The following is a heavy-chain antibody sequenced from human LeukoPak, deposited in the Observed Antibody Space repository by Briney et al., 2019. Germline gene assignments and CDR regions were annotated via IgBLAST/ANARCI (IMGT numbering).Heavy chain of an antibody. D-gene: IGHD5-12*01. CDR2: IIPIFGTA. J-gene: IGHJ6*02. Sequence: SVKVSCKASGYTFTSYGISWVRQAPGQGLEWMGGIIPIFGTANYAQKFQGRVTITADESTSTAYMELSSLRSEDTAVYYCARNSGYDYVGTYYYGMDVWGQGTTVTVSS. CDR3: ARNSGYDYVGTYYYGMDV. CDR1: GYTFTSYG. V-gene: IGHV1-69*13.